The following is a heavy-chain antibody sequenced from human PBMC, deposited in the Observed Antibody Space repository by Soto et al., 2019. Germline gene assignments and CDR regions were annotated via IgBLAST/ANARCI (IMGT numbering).Heavy chain of an antibody. J-gene: IGHJ6*02. D-gene: IGHD2-15*01. CDR1: GFTFSSYG. Sequence: PGGSLRLSCAASGFTFSSYGMHWVRQAPGKGLEWVAVIWYDGSNKYYADSVKGRFTISRDNSKNTLYLQMNSLRAEDTAVYYCARESHCSGGSCYSWSSLYYYYYYGMDVWGQGTTVTVSS. CDR3: ARESHCSGGSCYSWSSLYYYYYYGMDV. V-gene: IGHV3-33*01. CDR2: IWYDGSNK.